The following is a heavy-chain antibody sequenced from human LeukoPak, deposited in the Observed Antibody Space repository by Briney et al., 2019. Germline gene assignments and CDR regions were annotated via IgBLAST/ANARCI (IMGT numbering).Heavy chain of an antibody. CDR2: IYYSGST. CDR3: ARGLVPPPRQYSSGYDFDY. CDR1: GGSISSSSYY. Sequence: SETLSLTCTVSGGSISSSSYYWSWIRQPPGKGLEWIGYIYYSGSTYYNPSLKSRVTISVDTSKNQFSLKLSSVTAADTAVYYCARGLVPPPRQYSSGYDFDYWGQGTLVTVSS. D-gene: IGHD6-19*01. V-gene: IGHV4-31*03. J-gene: IGHJ4*02.